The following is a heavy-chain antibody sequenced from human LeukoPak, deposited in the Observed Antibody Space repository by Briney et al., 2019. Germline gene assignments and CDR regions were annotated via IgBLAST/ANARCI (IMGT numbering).Heavy chain of an antibody. V-gene: IGHV4-4*02. D-gene: IGHD6-19*01. CDR2: MYHDGYT. Sequence: SETLSLTCAVSGGSISNTDHWDWGRQPPGTGLEWIGEMYHDGYTNYNPSLKSRVTMSVDKSKNHFSLKLTSVTAADTAVYYCARSRGAVAGWSFDIWGQGTVVTVSS. CDR3: ARSRGAVAGWSFDI. J-gene: IGHJ3*02. CDR1: GGSISNTDH.